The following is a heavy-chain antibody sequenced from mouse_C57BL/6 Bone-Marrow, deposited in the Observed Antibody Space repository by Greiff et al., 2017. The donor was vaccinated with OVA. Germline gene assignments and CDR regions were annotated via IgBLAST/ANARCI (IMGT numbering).Heavy chain of an antibody. D-gene: IGHD2-3*01. CDR1: GYTFTSYW. J-gene: IGHJ2*01. Sequence: QVQLKESGAELAKPGASVKLSCKASGYTFTSYWMHWVKQRPGQGLEWIGYINPSSGYTKYNQKFKDKATLTADKSSSTAYMQLSSLTYEDSAVYYCARWHPSDGYYDYFDYWGQGTTLTVSS. CDR3: ARWHPSDGYYDYFDY. V-gene: IGHV1-7*01. CDR2: INPSSGYT.